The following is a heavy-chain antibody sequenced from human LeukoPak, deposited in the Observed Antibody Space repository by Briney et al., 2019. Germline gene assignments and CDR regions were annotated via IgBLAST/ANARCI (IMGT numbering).Heavy chain of an antibody. CDR1: GFTFSGYS. J-gene: IGHJ4*02. Sequence: GGSLRLSCAASGFTFSGYSMNWVRQAPGKGLEWVSSISSGSSYINHAASVKGRFTISRDNAMNSLYLQMNSLRAEDTAVYYCAREEYYDTSGYYDYWGQGTLVTVSS. CDR3: AREEYYDTSGYYDY. D-gene: IGHD3-22*01. CDR2: ISSGSSYI. V-gene: IGHV3-21*01.